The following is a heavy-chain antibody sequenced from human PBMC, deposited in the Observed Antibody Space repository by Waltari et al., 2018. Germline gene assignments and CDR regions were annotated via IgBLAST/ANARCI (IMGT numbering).Heavy chain of an antibody. CDR3: ATYGQSPRNDQ. CDR1: GFAVDTFD. J-gene: IGHJ1*01. Sequence: EVQLLESGGGLEQPGGSLRLSCAASGFAVDTFDMTWVRQAPGRGLEWVSAISDSGATTYYADSVKGRFTISRDNYKKMLYLQMSSLRVDDTAVYYCATYGQSPRNDQWGQGTQLTVSS. D-gene: IGHD2-2*01. V-gene: IGHV3-23*01. CDR2: ISDSGATT.